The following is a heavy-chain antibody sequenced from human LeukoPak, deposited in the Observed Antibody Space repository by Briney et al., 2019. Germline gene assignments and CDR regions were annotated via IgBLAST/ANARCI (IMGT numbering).Heavy chain of an antibody. CDR2: INPNSGGT. J-gene: IGHJ6*02. CDR3: ATMVRGKDYYGMDV. V-gene: IGHV1-2*02. Sequence: ASVKVSCKASGYTFTGYYMHWVRQAPGQGLEWMGWINPNSGGTNYAQKFQGRVTMTRDTSISTAYMELSRLRCDDTAVYYCATMVRGKDYYGMDVWGQGTTVTVSS. CDR1: GYTFTGYY. D-gene: IGHD3-10*01.